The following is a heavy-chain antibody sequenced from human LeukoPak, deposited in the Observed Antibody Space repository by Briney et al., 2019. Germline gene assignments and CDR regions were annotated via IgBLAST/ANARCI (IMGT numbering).Heavy chain of an antibody. V-gene: IGHV1-2*06. CDR2: INPNSGGT. D-gene: IGHD6-13*01. Sequence: ASVKVSCKASGYTFTRYYMHWVRQAPGQGLEWMGRINPNSGGTNYAQKFQGRVTMTRDTSISTAYMELSRLRSDDTAVYYCARDGVSHDYYYYYYGMDVWGQGTTVTVSS. J-gene: IGHJ6*02. CDR3: ARDGVSHDYYYYYYGMDV. CDR1: GYTFTRYY.